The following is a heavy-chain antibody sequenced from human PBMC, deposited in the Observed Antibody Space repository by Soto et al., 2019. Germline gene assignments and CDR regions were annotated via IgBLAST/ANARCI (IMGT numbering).Heavy chain of an antibody. CDR1: GYTFTSYA. CDR2: INAGNGNT. Sequence: QVQLVQSGAEVKKPGASVKVSCKASGYTFTSYAMHWVRQAPGQRLEWMGWINAGNGNTKYSQKFQGRVTITRDTSDSTAYMELSSLRSEDTAVYYCASWGLRTTVTHFDLWGRGTLVTVSS. D-gene: IGHD4-17*01. J-gene: IGHJ2*01. CDR3: ASWGLRTTVTHFDL. V-gene: IGHV1-3*01.